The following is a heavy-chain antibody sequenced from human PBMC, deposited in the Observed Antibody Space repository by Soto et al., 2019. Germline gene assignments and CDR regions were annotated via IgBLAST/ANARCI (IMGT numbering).Heavy chain of an antibody. Sequence: EVQLLESGGGLVQPGGSLRLSCAASGFTFSDHALTWVRQAPGKGLEWVSTATNNGDRAFYADSVRGRFTASRDRSNNTLYLQMNSLRAEDTAVYFCARPPLYSSGGYFDTWGQGTLVTVSS. CDR3: ARPPLYSSGGYFDT. V-gene: IGHV3-23*01. CDR1: GFTFSDHA. J-gene: IGHJ4*02. CDR2: ATNNGDRA. D-gene: IGHD6-19*01.